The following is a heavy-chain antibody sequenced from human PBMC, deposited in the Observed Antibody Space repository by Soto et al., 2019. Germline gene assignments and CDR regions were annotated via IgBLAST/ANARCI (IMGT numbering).Heavy chain of an antibody. CDR2: ISWDGGST. J-gene: IGHJ4*02. Sequence: LRLSCAASGFTFDDYTMHWVRQAPGKGLEWVSLISWDGGSTYYADSVKGRFTISRDNSKNSLYLQMNSLRTEDTALYYCAKGGFRWVVTWPGDYWGQGTLVTVSS. CDR3: AKGGFRWVVTWPGDY. D-gene: IGHD2-21*02. V-gene: IGHV3-43*01. CDR1: GFTFDDYT.